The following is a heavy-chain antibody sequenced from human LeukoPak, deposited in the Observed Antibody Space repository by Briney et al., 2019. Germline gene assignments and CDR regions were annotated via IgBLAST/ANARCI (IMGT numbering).Heavy chain of an antibody. V-gene: IGHV4-39*07. D-gene: IGHD2-15*01. J-gene: IGHJ6*02. CDR1: GGSISSSSYY. CDR3: ARHVDGSTHYYYGMDV. CDR2: IFYSGST. Sequence: SETLSLTCTVSGGSISSSSYYWGWIRQPPGKGLEWIGSIFYSGSTYYNPSLKSRVTISLDTSKNQFSLRLTSVTAADTAVYYCARHVDGSTHYYYGMDVWGQGTTVTVSS.